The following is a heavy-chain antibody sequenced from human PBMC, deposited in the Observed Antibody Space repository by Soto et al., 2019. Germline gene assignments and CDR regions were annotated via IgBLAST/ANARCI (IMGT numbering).Heavy chain of an antibody. D-gene: IGHD3-10*01. CDR2: IKSKTDGGTT. CDR1: EFTFSNYA. J-gene: IGHJ6*02. Sequence: RGSLRLTCAASEFTFSNYAMSWVRQAPGKGLEWVGRIKSKTDGGTTDYAAPVKGRFTISRDDSKNTLYLQMNSLKTEDTAVYYCTTDQVRGVTPYYYGMDVWGQGTTVTVSS. V-gene: IGHV3-15*01. CDR3: TTDQVRGVTPYYYGMDV.